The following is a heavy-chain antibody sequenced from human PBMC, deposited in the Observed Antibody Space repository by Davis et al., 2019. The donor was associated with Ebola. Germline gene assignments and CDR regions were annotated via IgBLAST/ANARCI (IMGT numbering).Heavy chain of an antibody. CDR3: AKDMRSAVPGTPDY. V-gene: IGHV3-23*01. CDR1: GFTFNTYA. J-gene: IGHJ4*02. CDR2: IGGRGDSI. Sequence: GESLKISCAASGFTFNTYAMSWVRQAPGKGLEWVSGIGGRGDSIYYANSVKGRFSISRDNYKDTLYLEINSLRAEDTAVYHCAKDMRSAVPGTPDYWGPGTRVTVSS. D-gene: IGHD6-19*01.